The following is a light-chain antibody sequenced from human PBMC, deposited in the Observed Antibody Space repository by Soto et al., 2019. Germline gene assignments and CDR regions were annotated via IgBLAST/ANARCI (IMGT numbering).Light chain of an antibody. J-gene: IGKJ2*01. CDR3: QQRYNWPNI. V-gene: IGKV3-11*01. Sequence: EIVLTQSPATLSLSPGESATLSCRASQSVCTYLAWYQHNPGQAPRLLIYDASTRATGIPARFSGSGSGTDFTLTISSPEPEDFAVYYCQQRYNWPNIFGQGTKLEIK. CDR1: QSVCTY. CDR2: DAS.